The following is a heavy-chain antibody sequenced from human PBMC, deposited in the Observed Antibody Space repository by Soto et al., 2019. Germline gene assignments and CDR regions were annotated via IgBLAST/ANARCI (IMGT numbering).Heavy chain of an antibody. CDR1: GFTFSGDW. J-gene: IGHJ4*02. D-gene: IGHD2-2*01. CDR2: INMEGSRT. CDR3: ARGPRGLYHHDY. V-gene: IGHV3-74*01. Sequence: EVQLVESGGGLVQPGGSLRLSCAASGFTFSGDWMHWVRQGAGKGLVWVSRINMEGSRTNYADPVKGRFTISRHNDKNTLYLKMNSVRVDDTAVYYCARGPRGLYHHDYWGQGALVTGSS.